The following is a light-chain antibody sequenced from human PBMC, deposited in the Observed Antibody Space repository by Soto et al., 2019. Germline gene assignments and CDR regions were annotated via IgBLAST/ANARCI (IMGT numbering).Light chain of an antibody. CDR1: SSDVGSYNI. J-gene: IGLJ1*01. Sequence: QSALTQPASVSGSPGQSITISCTGTSSDVGSYNIVSWYQQHPGKAPKLMIYEASKRPSGVSNRFSGSKSGSTASLTISGLHAADEDDYYCCSSSRGPAYVFGTGTKLTVL. CDR3: CSSSRGPAYV. V-gene: IGLV2-23*01. CDR2: EAS.